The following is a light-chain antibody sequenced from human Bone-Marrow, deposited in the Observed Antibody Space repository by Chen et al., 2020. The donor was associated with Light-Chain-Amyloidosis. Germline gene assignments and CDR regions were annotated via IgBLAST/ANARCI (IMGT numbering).Light chain of an antibody. CDR1: NIGSTS. CDR3: RLWDRSGDRPV. V-gene: IGLV3-21*02. CDR2: DDS. J-gene: IGLJ3*02. Sequence: SYVLTQPSSVSVAPGQTATIACGGNNIGSTSVHWYQQTPGQAPLLVVYDDSDRPSWIPERLSGYNSGNPATLTISRVEAGDGADYYCRLWDRSGDRPVFGGGTKLTVL.